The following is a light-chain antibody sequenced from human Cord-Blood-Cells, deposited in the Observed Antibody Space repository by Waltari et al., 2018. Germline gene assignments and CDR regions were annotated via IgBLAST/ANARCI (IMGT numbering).Light chain of an antibody. J-gene: IGKJ4*01. Sequence: DIKMTQSPSSLSASVGDRVTITCRASQSISSYLNLYQQKPGKAPKLQIYAASSLQSGVASTFSGSGSGTDFTLTISSLQPEDFATYFCQQSYSTPLTFGGGTKVEIK. CDR3: QQSYSTPLT. V-gene: IGKV1-39*01. CDR2: AAS. CDR1: QSISSY.